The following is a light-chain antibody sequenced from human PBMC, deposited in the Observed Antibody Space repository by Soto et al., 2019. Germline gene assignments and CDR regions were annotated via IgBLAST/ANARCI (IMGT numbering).Light chain of an antibody. J-gene: IGKJ1*01. CDR1: QSISTW. CDR2: KAS. Sequence: DIQMTQSPSTLSASVGDRVTITCRASQSISTWLAWYQQKPGKAPKLLIHKASSLQSGVPSRFSGSGSGTDFTLTISSLHPDDFATYYCQQYNSYSPTFGQGTRLEIK. CDR3: QQYNSYSPT. V-gene: IGKV1-5*03.